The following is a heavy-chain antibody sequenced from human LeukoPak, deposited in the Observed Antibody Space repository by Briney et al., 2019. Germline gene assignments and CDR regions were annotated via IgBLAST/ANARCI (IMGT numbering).Heavy chain of an antibody. J-gene: IGHJ3*02. Sequence: ASVKVSSKASGYTFTGYYMHWVRQAPGQGLEWMGWINPNGGGANYAQNFQDRITMTRDTSVSTAYMDLSSLRADDTAVYYCARGFVYCGRDCYQSERAFDIWGQGTMVTVSS. CDR1: GYTFTGYY. V-gene: IGHV1-2*02. D-gene: IGHD2-21*01. CDR2: INPNGGGA. CDR3: ARGFVYCGRDCYQSERAFDI.